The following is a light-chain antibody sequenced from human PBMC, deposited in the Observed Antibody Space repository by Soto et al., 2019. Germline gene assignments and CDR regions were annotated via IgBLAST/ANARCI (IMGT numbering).Light chain of an antibody. Sequence: DIVMTQSPDSLAVSLGERATINCKSSQSVLHSSNNKNYLAWYQQKPGQPPKLLIYWASTRESGVPDRFSGSGSGTDFTLTISSLQAEDVTVYYCQQYYSTPWTFGQGTKVEMK. CDR3: QQYYSTPWT. CDR1: QSVLHSSNNKNY. J-gene: IGKJ1*01. CDR2: WAS. V-gene: IGKV4-1*01.